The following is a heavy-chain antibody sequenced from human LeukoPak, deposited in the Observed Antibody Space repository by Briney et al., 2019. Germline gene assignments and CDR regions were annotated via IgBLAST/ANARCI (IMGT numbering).Heavy chain of an antibody. Sequence: ASVKVSCKASGYTFTSYGISWVRQAPGQGLEWMGWISAYNGNTNYAQKLQGRVTMTTDTSTSTAYMELSSLRSEDTAVYYCARGEMATIPYYYYYMDVWGKGTTVTISS. CDR2: ISAYNGNT. J-gene: IGHJ6*03. CDR1: GYTFTSYG. D-gene: IGHD5-24*01. V-gene: IGHV1-18*01. CDR3: ARGEMATIPYYYYYMDV.